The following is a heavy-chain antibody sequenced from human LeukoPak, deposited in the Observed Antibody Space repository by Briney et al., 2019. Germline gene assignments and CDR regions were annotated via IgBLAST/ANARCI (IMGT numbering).Heavy chain of an antibody. J-gene: IGHJ4*02. D-gene: IGHD6-19*01. CDR2: IYTTGTT. V-gene: IGHV4-4*07. CDR1: GGSVSSYY. Sequence: PSETLSLTCTVSGGSVSSYYWSWIRQPAGKGLEYIGRIYTTGTTNYNPPLKSRVTMSLDTSQNQFSLKLSSVTAADTAIYYCARGLGSGWPYYFDYWGQGALVTVSS. CDR3: ARGLGSGWPYYFDY.